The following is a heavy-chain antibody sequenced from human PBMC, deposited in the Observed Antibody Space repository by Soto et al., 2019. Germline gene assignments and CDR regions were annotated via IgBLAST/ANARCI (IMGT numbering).Heavy chain of an antibody. CDR2: ISGGGGST. CDR1: GFTFSNYD. J-gene: IGHJ3*02. D-gene: IGHD6-13*01. V-gene: IGHV3-23*01. CDR3: ARAGSSSWYGSTGDAFDI. Sequence: GGSLRLSCAASGFTFSNYDMSWVRQAPGKGLEWASTISGGGGSTSYAQKFQGRVTMTRDTSTSTVYMELSSLRSEDTAVYYCARAGSSSWYGSTGDAFDIWGQGTMVTVS.